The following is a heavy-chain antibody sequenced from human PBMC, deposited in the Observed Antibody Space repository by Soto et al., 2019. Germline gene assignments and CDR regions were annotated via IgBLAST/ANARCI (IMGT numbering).Heavy chain of an antibody. CDR1: GFTFSNYA. D-gene: IGHD2-2*01. Sequence: GGSLRLSCAASGFTFSNYAISWVRQAPGEGLDLVSGISGGGGSTYYADSVKGRFTISRDNSKNTLYLQMNSLRAEDTAVYYCAKDREPSQLLSKILFDYWGQGTLVTVSS. V-gene: IGHV3-23*01. CDR2: ISGGGGST. CDR3: AKDREPSQLLSKILFDY. J-gene: IGHJ4*02.